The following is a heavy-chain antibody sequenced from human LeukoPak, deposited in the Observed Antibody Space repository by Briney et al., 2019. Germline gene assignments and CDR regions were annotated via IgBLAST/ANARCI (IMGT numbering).Heavy chain of an antibody. CDR3: ATELGMRKDFDY. D-gene: IGHD7-27*01. Sequence: ASVKVSCKASGFTFTSSAVQWVRQARGQRLEWIGWIVVGSGNTNYAQKFRERVTITRDMSTSTVYMELSSLRSEDTAVYYCATELGMRKDFDYWGQGTLVTVSS. V-gene: IGHV1-58*01. CDR2: IVVGSGNT. J-gene: IGHJ4*02. CDR1: GFTFTSSA.